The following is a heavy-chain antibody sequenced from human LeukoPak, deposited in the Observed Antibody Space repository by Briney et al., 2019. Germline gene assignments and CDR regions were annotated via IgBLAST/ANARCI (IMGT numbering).Heavy chain of an antibody. J-gene: IGHJ2*01. V-gene: IGHV3-9*01. CDR2: ISWNSGHI. D-gene: IGHD3-10*01. Sequence: GGSLRLSCAASGFTFDDYAMHWVRQAPGKGLEWVSGISWNSGHIGYADSVKGRFTISRDNAKNSLYLQMNSLRAGDTALYYCAKDRRHTVSGGYFDLWGRGALVLVSS. CDR3: AKDRRHTVSGGYFDL. CDR1: GFTFDDYA.